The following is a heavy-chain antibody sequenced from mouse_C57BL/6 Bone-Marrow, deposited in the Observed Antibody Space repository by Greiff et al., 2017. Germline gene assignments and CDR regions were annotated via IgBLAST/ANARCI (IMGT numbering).Heavy chain of an antibody. CDR1: GFNIKDDY. CDR2: MDPENGDT. CDR3: TRIAY. V-gene: IGHV14-4*01. J-gene: IGHJ3*01. Sequence: EVQLQQSGAELVRPGASVKLSCTASGFNIKDDYMHWVKQRPEQGLECIGWMDPENGDTEYASKFQGKSTITVDTSSNTAYLQLSSLTSEDTAVYYCTRIAYWGQGTLVTVSA.